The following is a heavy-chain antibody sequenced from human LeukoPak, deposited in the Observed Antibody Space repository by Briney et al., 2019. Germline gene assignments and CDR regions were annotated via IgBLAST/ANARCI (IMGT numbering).Heavy chain of an antibody. J-gene: IGHJ4*02. V-gene: IGHV3-23*01. CDR3: AKDFWSGYYPNY. CDR2: ISGRGGST. CDR1: GFTFGSYA. Sequence: PGGSLRLSCAASGFTFGSYAMSWVRQAPGKGLEWVSAISGRGGSTYYADSVKGRFTISRDNSKNTLYLQMNSLRAEDTAVYYCAKDFWSGYYPNYWGQGTLVTVSS. D-gene: IGHD3-3*01.